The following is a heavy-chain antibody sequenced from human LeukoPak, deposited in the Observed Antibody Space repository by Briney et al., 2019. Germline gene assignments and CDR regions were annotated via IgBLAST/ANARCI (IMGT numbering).Heavy chain of an antibody. CDR1: GGSFSGYY. V-gene: IGHV4-34*01. Sequence: SETLSLTCAVYGGSFSGYYWSWIRQPPGKGLEWIGEINHSGSTNYNPSLKSRVTISVDTSKNQFSLKLSSVTAADTAVYYCARKGDVDTATAGEFDYWGQGTLVTVSS. D-gene: IGHD5-18*01. J-gene: IGHJ4*02. CDR2: INHSGST. CDR3: ARKGDVDTATAGEFDY.